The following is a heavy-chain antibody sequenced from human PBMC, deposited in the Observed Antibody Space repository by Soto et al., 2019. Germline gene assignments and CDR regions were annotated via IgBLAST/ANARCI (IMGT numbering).Heavy chain of an antibody. Sequence: QVQLVQSGAEVKKPGASVKVSCKASGYTFTSYGISWVRQAPGQGLEWMGWISAYNGNTNYVQKLQGRVTMTTDTSTSTAYMELRSLRSDDTAVYYCARDRSYGDYGGRVQHWGQGTLVTVSS. CDR2: ISAYNGNT. CDR1: GYTFTSYG. V-gene: IGHV1-18*01. CDR3: ARDRSYGDYGGRVQH. D-gene: IGHD4-17*01. J-gene: IGHJ1*01.